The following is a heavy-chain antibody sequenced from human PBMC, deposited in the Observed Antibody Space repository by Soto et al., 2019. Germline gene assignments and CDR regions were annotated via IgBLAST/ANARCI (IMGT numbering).Heavy chain of an antibody. CDR1: GFTFSSYG. CDR3: AEEHPVSY. CDR2: ISYDGSNK. Sequence: GGSLRLSCAASGFTFSSYGMHWVRQAPGKGLEWVAVISYDGSNKYYADSVKGRFTISRDNSKNTLYLQMNSLRAEDTAVYYCAEEHPVSYCGQGTLVTVSS. V-gene: IGHV3-30*18. J-gene: IGHJ4*02.